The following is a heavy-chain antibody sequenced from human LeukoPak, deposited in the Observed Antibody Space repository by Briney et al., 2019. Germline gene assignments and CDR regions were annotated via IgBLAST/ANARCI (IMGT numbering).Heavy chain of an antibody. J-gene: IGHJ4*02. D-gene: IGHD6-13*01. Sequence: ASMKVSCKASGYTFTRCDINWVRQATGQGLEWMGWMNPNSGNTGYAQKFQGRVTITRNTSINTAYMELSSLRSEDTAVYYCARRAAAGTALDYWGQGTLVTVSS. V-gene: IGHV1-8*03. CDR2: MNPNSGNT. CDR3: ARRAAAGTALDY. CDR1: GYTFTRCD.